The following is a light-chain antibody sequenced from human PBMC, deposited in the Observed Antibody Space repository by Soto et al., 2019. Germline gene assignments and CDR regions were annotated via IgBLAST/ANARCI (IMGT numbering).Light chain of an antibody. CDR1: QSVSSS. V-gene: IGKV1-5*01. CDR3: QKYESFSPYT. Sequence: DIQMTQSPYTLSAFVGDRVTITCRASQSVSSSLAWYQQKPGKAPKLLIYAASTLESGVSSRFSGSGFGTEFTLTISSLQPDDFATYYCQKYESFSPYTFGQGTNVEIK. J-gene: IGKJ2*01. CDR2: AAS.